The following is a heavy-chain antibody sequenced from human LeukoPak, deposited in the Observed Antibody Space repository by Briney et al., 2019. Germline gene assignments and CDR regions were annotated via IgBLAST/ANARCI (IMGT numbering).Heavy chain of an antibody. CDR2: TYYRSKWYT. Sequence: SQTLSLTCAISGDSVSSNRAAWTWIRQSPSRGLEWLGRTYYRSKWYTDYAVSVKSRITINPDTSKNQFSLQLNSVTPEDTAVYFCTRAYYYDSGGSLNWFDPWGQGTLVTVSS. D-gene: IGHD3-22*01. CDR3: TRAYYYDSGGSLNWFDP. V-gene: IGHV6-1*01. CDR1: GDSVSSNRAA. J-gene: IGHJ5*02.